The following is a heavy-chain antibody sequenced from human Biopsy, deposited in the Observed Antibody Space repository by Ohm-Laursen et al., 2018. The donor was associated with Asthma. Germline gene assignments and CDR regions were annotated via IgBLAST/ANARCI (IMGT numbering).Heavy chain of an antibody. Sequence: TLSLTCTVSGGSITSSSYYWGWIRQPPGKGMEWIGSIYHSGSPYYHPSLKSRPTISLDTSKNQLSLKLSSVTAADTAVYFCVRHQYSSSWSTFDYWGQGALVTVSS. D-gene: IGHD3-22*01. CDR3: VRHQYSSSWSTFDY. V-gene: IGHV4-39*01. CDR2: IYHSGSP. J-gene: IGHJ4*02. CDR1: GGSITSSSYY.